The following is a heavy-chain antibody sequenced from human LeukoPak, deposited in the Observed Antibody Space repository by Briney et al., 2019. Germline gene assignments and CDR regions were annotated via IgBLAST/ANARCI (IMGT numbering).Heavy chain of an antibody. J-gene: IGHJ4*02. D-gene: IGHD1-26*01. V-gene: IGHV4-39*01. CDR3: ARHGRIVGAHSPFDY. Sequence: PSETLSLTCTVSGDSISSSRYYWGWIRQPPGKGLEWIASIYYSGTAYYDPALKSRLTISVDTAKNQFSLRLSSVTAADTAVYYCARHGRIVGAHSPFDYWGQGTLVTVSS. CDR1: GDSISSSRYY. CDR2: IYYSGTA.